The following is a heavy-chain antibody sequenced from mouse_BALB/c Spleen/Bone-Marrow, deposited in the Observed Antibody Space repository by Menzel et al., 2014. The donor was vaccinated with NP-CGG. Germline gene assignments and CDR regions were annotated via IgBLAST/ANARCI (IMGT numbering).Heavy chain of an antibody. CDR3: ARRGYDGAY. Sequence: VKLMESGAELMKPGASVKISCKATGYTFSSYWIEWVKQRPGHGLEWIGEILPGSGSTNYSEKFKGKATFTADTSSNTAYMQLSSLTSEDSAVYYCARRGYDGAYWGQGTLVTVSA. V-gene: IGHV1-9*01. J-gene: IGHJ3*01. D-gene: IGHD2-14*01. CDR1: GYTFSSYW. CDR2: ILPGSGST.